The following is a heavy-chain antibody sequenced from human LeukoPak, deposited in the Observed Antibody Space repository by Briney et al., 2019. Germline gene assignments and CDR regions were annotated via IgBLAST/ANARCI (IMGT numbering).Heavy chain of an antibody. CDR1: GYTFTGYH. D-gene: IGHD2-2*01. CDR2: INPNSGET. CDR3: ARDVPEYCTSTSCSDLLAY. V-gene: IGHV1-2*02. Sequence: GASVKVSCEASGYTFTGYHLFWLRQAPGQGLEWMGWINPNSGETNCTLNFQGRVTMTRDTSISTAYMELTSLRSDDTAVYYCARDVPEYCTSTSCSDLLAYWGQGSLVTVSS. J-gene: IGHJ4*02.